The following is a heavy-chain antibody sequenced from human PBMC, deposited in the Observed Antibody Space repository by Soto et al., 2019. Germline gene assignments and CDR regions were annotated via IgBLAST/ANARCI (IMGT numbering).Heavy chain of an antibody. CDR1: GFTFTSSA. D-gene: IGHD6-13*01. Sequence: GASVKVSCKASGFTFTSSAMQWVRQARGQRLEWIGWIVVGSGNTNYAQKFQERVTITRDMSTSTAYMELSSLRSEDTAVYYCVSDSDSSSWYGIDYWGQGTLVTVSS. V-gene: IGHV1-58*02. CDR3: VSDSDSSSWYGIDY. J-gene: IGHJ4*02. CDR2: IVVGSGNT.